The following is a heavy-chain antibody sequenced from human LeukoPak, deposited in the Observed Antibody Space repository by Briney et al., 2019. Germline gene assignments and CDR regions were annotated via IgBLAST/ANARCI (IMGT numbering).Heavy chain of an antibody. D-gene: IGHD3-10*01. CDR2: IYTSGST. V-gene: IGHV4-4*07. CDR1: GGSISSYY. CDR3: ARAPRRVRGVIIGWFDP. J-gene: IGHJ5*02. Sequence: SETLSLTCTVSGGSISSYYWSWIRQPAGKGLEWIGRIYTSGSTNYNPSLKSRVTMSVDTSKNQFSLKLSSVTAADTAVYYCARAPRRVRGVIIGWFDPWGQGTLVTVSS.